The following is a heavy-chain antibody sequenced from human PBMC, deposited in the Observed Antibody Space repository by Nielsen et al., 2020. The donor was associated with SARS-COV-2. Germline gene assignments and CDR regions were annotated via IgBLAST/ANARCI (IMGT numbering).Heavy chain of an antibody. V-gene: IGHV1-2*06. CDR2: INPNSGGT. CDR3: AREANYYYYYMDV. CDR1: GYTFTCYY. J-gene: IGHJ6*03. Sequence: ASVKVYCKASGYTFTCYYMHWVRQAPGQGLEWMGRINPNSGGTNYAQKFQGRVTMTRDTSISTAYMELSRLRSDDTAVYYCAREANYYYYYMDVWGKGTTVTVSS.